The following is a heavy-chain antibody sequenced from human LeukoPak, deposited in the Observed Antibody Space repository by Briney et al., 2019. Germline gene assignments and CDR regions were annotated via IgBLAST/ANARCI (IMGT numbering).Heavy chain of an antibody. D-gene: IGHD1-1*01. CDR3: ARPGERSQRDWNRVQ. Sequence: GESLKLSCKASGYRFSNYWIDWLRQVPGKGLEWMGIVYPRDSDTRYSPSFQGQVTISADKSISTAYLQWSSLKASDTAVYYCARPGERSQRDWNRVQWVRRSLVTVSS. J-gene: IGHJ4*02. CDR1: GYRFSNYW. CDR2: VYPRDSDT. V-gene: IGHV5-51*01.